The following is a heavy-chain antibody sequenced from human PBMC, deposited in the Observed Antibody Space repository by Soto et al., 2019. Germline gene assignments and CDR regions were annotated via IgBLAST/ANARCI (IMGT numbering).Heavy chain of an antibody. Sequence: GGSLRLSCAASGFTFSSYGMHWVRQAPGKGLEWVAVIWYDGSNKYYADSVKGRFTISRDNSKNTLYQQMNSLRAEDTAVYYCARDGSWVGCSSTSCYYSAFDIWGQGTMVTVSS. CDR2: IWYDGSNK. D-gene: IGHD2-2*01. CDR3: ARDGSWVGCSSTSCYYSAFDI. J-gene: IGHJ3*02. V-gene: IGHV3-33*01. CDR1: GFTFSSYG.